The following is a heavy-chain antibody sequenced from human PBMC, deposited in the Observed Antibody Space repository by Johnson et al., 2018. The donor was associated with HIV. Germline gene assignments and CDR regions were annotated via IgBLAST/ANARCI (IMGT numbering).Heavy chain of an antibody. D-gene: IGHD6-13*01. J-gene: IGHJ3*02. Sequence: VPLVESGGGVVRPGGSLRLSCAASGFTFDDYGVSWVRQAPGKGLEWVGRIKSKTDGGTTDYAAPVKGRFTISRDDSKNTLYLQMNSLKTEDTAVYYCTTGQLGGASDIWGQGTMVTVSS. CDR3: TTGQLGGASDI. V-gene: IGHV3-15*01. CDR1: GFTFDDYG. CDR2: IKSKTDGGTT.